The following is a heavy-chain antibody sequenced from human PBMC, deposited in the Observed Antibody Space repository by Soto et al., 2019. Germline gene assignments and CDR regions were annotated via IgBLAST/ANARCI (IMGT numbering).Heavy chain of an antibody. V-gene: IGHV5-51*01. CDR3: ARHEIPTRSSDYGYPFDH. J-gene: IGHJ4*02. CDR2: ISPCDSDP. Sequence: KNMKCMGIISPCDSDPLYHPSFPGQVTISVDKSTSTPYLKWNSLKASDTAIYYCARHEIPTRSSDYGYPFDHWGQGTLVTVS. D-gene: IGHD3-22*01.